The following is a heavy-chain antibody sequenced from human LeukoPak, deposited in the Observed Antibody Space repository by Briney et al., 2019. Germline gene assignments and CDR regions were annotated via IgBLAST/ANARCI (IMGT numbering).Heavy chain of an antibody. D-gene: IGHD1-26*01. CDR1: GFAFSSYG. Sequence: PGRSLRLSCAASGFAFSSYGMHWVRQAPGKGLEWVAIISYDGSNKYYADSVKGRFTISRDNSKNTLYLQMNSLRAEDTAVYYCAKDSLGGRHYFHYWGQGTLVTVSS. CDR2: ISYDGSNK. J-gene: IGHJ4*02. CDR3: AKDSLGGRHYFHY. V-gene: IGHV3-30*18.